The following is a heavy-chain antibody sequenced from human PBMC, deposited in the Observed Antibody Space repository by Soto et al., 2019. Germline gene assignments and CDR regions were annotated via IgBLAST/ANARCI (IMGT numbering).Heavy chain of an antibody. Sequence: QVQLVESGGVVVQPGRSLRLSCAASGFTFSSHGMHWVRQAPGKGLEWVAVIYYDGSNEYYADSVKGRFTISRDKSKNTLYLQMNSLRAEDTAVYYCARDYSSTSYGFDSWGQGTLVTVSS. CDR2: IYYDGSNE. CDR3: ARDYSSTSYGFDS. V-gene: IGHV3-33*01. J-gene: IGHJ4*02. D-gene: IGHD6-13*01. CDR1: GFTFSSHG.